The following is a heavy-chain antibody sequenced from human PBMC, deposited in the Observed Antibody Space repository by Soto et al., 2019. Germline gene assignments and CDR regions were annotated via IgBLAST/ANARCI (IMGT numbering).Heavy chain of an antibody. CDR3: ARETYDFWSGYLSEFDD. D-gene: IGHD3-3*01. Sequence: ASETLSLTCTVSGGSISSGGYYWSWIRQHPGKGLEWIGYIYYSGSTYYNPSLKSRVTISVDTSKNQFSLKLSSVTAADTAVYYCARETYDFWSGYLSEFDDWGQGTLVTVSS. CDR1: GGSISSGGYY. CDR2: IYYSGST. J-gene: IGHJ4*02. V-gene: IGHV4-31*03.